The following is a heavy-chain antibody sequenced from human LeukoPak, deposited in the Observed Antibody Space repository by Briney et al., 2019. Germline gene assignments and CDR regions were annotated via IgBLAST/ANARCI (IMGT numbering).Heavy chain of an antibody. Sequence: GGTLRLSCAASGFTFSSYGMNWFRQAPGKGLEWVSSISGSGDRTYYADSVKGRFTISRDNSKNTLYVQMNSLRAEDTAVYYCVTEVSGSFPTWGQGTLVTVSS. CDR1: GFTFSSYG. V-gene: IGHV3-23*01. J-gene: IGHJ4*02. CDR2: ISGSGDRT. D-gene: IGHD1-26*01. CDR3: VTEVSGSFPT.